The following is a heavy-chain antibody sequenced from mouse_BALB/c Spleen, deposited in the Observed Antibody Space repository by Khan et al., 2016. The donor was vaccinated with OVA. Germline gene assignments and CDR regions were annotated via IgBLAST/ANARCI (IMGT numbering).Heavy chain of an antibody. CDR2: ISDGGSYT. Sequence: EVELVESGGGLVKPGGSLKLSCAASGFTFSDHYMYWVRQTPEKRLEWLATISDGGSYTYYPDSVKGRFTISRDDAKNNLYLQMNSLRSEDTAMYYCARGYYGDPFAYWGQGTLVTISA. V-gene: IGHV5-4*02. CDR1: GFTFSDHY. CDR3: ARGYYGDPFAY. D-gene: IGHD2-13*01. J-gene: IGHJ3*01.